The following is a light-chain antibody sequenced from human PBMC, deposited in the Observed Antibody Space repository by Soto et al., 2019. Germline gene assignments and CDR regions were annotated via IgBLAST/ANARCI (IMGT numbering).Light chain of an antibody. CDR1: QSVSSNY. CDR2: GAS. Sequence: EIVLTQSPGTLSLSPGERATLSCRASQSVSSNYLAWYQQKPGQAPGLLIHGASSRATGVPARFSGSGSGTDFTLIISSLEPEDFAVYYCQQRSNWPLTFGGGTKVDIK. CDR3: QQRSNWPLT. V-gene: IGKV3-11*01. J-gene: IGKJ4*01.